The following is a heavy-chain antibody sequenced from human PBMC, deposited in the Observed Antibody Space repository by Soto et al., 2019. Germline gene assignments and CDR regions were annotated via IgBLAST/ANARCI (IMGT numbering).Heavy chain of an antibody. V-gene: IGHV3-13*01. CDR2: IGTAGDT. Sequence: GGSLRLSCAASGFTFRNYDIRWVRQGTGVGLEWVSAIGTAGDTYYGGSVKGRFTMSRDDAKNSCYLQMNSLRAEDTAVYYCARGYCSSTSCSYFYHGMDVWGQGTTVTVSS. CDR1: GFTFRNYD. J-gene: IGHJ6*02. D-gene: IGHD2-2*01. CDR3: ARGYCSSTSCSYFYHGMDV.